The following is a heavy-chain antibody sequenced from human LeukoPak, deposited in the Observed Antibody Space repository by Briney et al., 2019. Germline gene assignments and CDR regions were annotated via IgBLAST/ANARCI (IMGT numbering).Heavy chain of an antibody. Sequence: PSETLSLTCTVSGGSISSGSYYWSWIRQPAGKGLEWIGRIYTSGSTNYNPSLKGRVTISVDTSKNQFSLKLSSVTAADTAVYYCARVGSSSWYNYYYYYMDVWGKGTTVTVSS. V-gene: IGHV4-61*02. D-gene: IGHD6-13*01. CDR1: GGSISSGSYY. CDR2: IYTSGST. CDR3: ARVGSSSWYNYYYYYMDV. J-gene: IGHJ6*03.